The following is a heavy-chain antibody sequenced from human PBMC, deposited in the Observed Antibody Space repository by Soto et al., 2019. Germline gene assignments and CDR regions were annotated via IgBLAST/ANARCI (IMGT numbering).Heavy chain of an antibody. D-gene: IGHD1-20*01. V-gene: IGHV4-39*01. CDR3: ATSQKGYNWNYFDH. CDR1: GGSISGSYYY. Sequence: PSETLSLTCAASGGSISGSYYYWAWLRQSPGKGPEWIGSVFYTGFTSYNPSPESRVSVSVDTSKSQFSLKLSAVTAADTAVYYCATSQKGYNWNYFDHWGQGALGTVSS. J-gene: IGHJ4*02. CDR2: VFYTGFT.